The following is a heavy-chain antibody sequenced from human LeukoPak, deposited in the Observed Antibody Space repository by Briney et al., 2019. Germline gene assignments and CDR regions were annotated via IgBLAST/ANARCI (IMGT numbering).Heavy chain of an antibody. D-gene: IGHD6-19*01. CDR3: AKDFGRLQWLLYYFDY. CDR2: ISYDGSNK. CDR1: GFTFSTYG. V-gene: IGHV3-30*18. Sequence: QTGGSLRLSCAASGFTFSTYGMHWVRQAPGKGLEWVAVISYDGSNKYYADSVKGRFTISRDNSKNTLYLQMNSLRAEDTAVYYCAKDFGRLQWLLYYFDYWGQGTLVTVSS. J-gene: IGHJ4*02.